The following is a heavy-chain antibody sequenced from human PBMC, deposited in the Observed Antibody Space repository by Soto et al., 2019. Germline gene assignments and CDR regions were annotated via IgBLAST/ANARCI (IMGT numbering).Heavy chain of an antibody. CDR2: LIPIFGTA. J-gene: IGHJ5*02. D-gene: IGHD6-13*01. Sequence: QVQLVQSGAEVKKPGSSVKVSCKASGGTFSSYAISWVRQAPGQGLEWMGGLIPIFGTANYAQKFQGRVTITADESTSTAYMELSSLRSEDTAVYYCARGGAYSRSWYDDSRFAPWGQGTLLTVSS. CDR1: GGTFSSYA. CDR3: ARGGAYSRSWYDDSRFAP. V-gene: IGHV1-69*12.